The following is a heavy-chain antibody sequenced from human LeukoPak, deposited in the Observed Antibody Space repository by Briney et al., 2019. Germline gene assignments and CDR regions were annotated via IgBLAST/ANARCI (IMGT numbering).Heavy chain of an antibody. CDR1: GYTFTSYD. D-gene: IGHD2-8*01. J-gene: IGHJ4*02. CDR3: ARGNGGVDY. CDR2: VNPNSGNI. Sequence: GASVKVSCKASGYTFTSYDINWVRQATGQGLEWMGWVNPNSGNIGYAQKFRGRVTMTWNTSLSTAYMDLNSLTSEDTAVYYCARGNGGVDYWGQGTPVTVSS. V-gene: IGHV1-8*01.